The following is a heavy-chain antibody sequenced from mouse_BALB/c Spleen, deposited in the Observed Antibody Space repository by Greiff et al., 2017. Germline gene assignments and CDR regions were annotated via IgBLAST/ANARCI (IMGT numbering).Heavy chain of an antibody. J-gene: IGHJ4*01. D-gene: IGHD3-3*01. CDR3: ARRDPGYYAMDY. CDR2: ISSGGSYT. CDR1: GFTFSSYA. V-gene: IGHV5-9-4*01. Sequence: DVKLVESGGGLVKPGGSLKLSCAASGFTFSSYAMSWVRQSPEKRLEWVAEISSGGSYTYYPDTVTGRFTISRDNAKNTLYLEMSSLRSEDTAMYYCARRDPGYYAMDYWGQGTSVTVSS.